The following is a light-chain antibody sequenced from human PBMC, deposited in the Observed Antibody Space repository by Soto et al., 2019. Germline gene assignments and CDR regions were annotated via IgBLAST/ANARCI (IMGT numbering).Light chain of an antibody. V-gene: IGLV2-14*01. CDR3: SSYTTFTTLI. Sequence: QSVLTQPASVSGSPGQSITISFTGTSTDIGAYNFVSWYNQHPGKAPKLLISEVTHRPSGVSDRFSESKSGDTAFLTISGLQTEDEADYYCSSYTTFTTLIFGGGTKVTVL. CDR2: EVT. J-gene: IGLJ2*01. CDR1: STDIGAYNF.